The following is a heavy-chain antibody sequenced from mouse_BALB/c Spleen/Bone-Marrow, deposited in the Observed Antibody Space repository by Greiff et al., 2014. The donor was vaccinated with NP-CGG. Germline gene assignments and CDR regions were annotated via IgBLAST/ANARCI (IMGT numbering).Heavy chain of an antibody. Sequence: VQLQESGAELGKPGASVKLSCEASGYTFTEYVIHWVKQRSGQGLEWIGRFYPGSGSIKYNEKFKDKATLTADKSSSTVYMELSRMTTEDSSVYFCARRDDKLRASFAYWGQGTPVPVSS. CDR3: ARRDDKLRASFAY. V-gene: IGHV1-62-2*01. CDR1: GYTFTEYV. D-gene: IGHD1-1*01. J-gene: IGHJ3*01. CDR2: FYPGSGSI.